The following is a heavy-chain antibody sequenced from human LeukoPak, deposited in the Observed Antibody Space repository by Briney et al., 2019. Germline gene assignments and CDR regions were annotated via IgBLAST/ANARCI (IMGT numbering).Heavy chain of an antibody. CDR1: GYSFTSYW. CDR3: ARHPITMVRGVIGYYYCMDV. Sequence: GESLKISCKGSGYSFTSYWIGWVRQMPGKGLEWMGIIYPGDSDTRYSPSFQGQVTISADKSISTAYLQWSSLKASDTAMYYCARHPITMVRGVIGYYYCMDVWGKGTTVTVSS. J-gene: IGHJ6*03. V-gene: IGHV5-51*01. CDR2: IYPGDSDT. D-gene: IGHD3-10*01.